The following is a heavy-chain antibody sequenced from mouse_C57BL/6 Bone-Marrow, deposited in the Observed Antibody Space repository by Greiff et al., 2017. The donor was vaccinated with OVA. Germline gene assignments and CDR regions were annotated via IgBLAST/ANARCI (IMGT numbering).Heavy chain of an antibody. Sequence: EVKLVESGGGLVKPGGSLKLSCAASGFTFSSYAMSWVRQTPEKRLEWVATISDGGSYTYYPDNVKGRFTISRDNAKNNLYLQMSHLKSEDTAMYYCARDGTTVPYWYFDVWGTGTTVTVSS. CDR3: ARDGTTVPYWYFDV. CDR2: ISDGGSYT. CDR1: GFTFSSYA. D-gene: IGHD1-1*01. V-gene: IGHV5-4*01. J-gene: IGHJ1*03.